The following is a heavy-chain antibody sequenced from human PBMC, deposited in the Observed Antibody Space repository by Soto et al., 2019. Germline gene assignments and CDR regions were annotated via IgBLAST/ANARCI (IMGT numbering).Heavy chain of an antibody. D-gene: IGHD5-18*01. J-gene: IGHJ4*02. CDR3: ARDSELWSMDY. CDR2: IYYSGST. Sequence: SETLSLTCTVSGGSISSGGYYWSWIRQHPGKGLEWIGYIYYSGSTYYNPSLKSRVSISVDTSKNQFSLKLRSVTAADTAVYYCARDSELWSMDYWGQGPLVTVSS. CDR1: GGSISSGGYY. V-gene: IGHV4-31*03.